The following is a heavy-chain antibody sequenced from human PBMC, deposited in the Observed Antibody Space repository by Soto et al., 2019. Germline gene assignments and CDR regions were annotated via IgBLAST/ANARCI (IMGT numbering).Heavy chain of an antibody. CDR2: ISYDGGLQ. D-gene: IGHD5-18*01. J-gene: IGHJ4*02. CDR1: GFTFTSYG. CDR3: VSDRGYGHASVPYS. Sequence: QAHLVESGGGVVQPGRSLRLSCAASGFTFTSYGMHWVRQAPGTRLEWVAVISYDGGLQHYADSVKGRFTISRDNSKNMGLRQMNSLRAVDTAVYYCVSDRGYGHASVPYSWGQGTLVSVSS. V-gene: IGHV3-30*03.